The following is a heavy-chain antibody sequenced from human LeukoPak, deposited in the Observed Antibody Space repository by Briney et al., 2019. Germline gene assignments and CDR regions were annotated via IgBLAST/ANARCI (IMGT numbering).Heavy chain of an antibody. CDR1: GFTFNNYG. J-gene: IGHJ4*02. V-gene: IGHV3-23*01. CDR3: AKDRLDGSGSYLYYFDY. CDR2: ISGSGGDT. Sequence: GGSLRLSCAASGFTFNNYGMSWVRQAPGKGLEWVSTISGSGGDTYCPDSVKDRFTISRDNSKNTLYLQMNSLRAEDTAVYYCAKDRLDGSGSYLYYFDYWGQGTLVTVSS. D-gene: IGHD3-10*01.